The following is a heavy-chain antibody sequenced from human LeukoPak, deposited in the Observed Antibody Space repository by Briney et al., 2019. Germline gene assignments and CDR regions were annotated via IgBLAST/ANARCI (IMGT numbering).Heavy chain of an antibody. V-gene: IGHV3-23*01. CDR2: ISDSGDSI. J-gene: IGHJ4*02. D-gene: IGHD4-23*01. CDR1: GFTFSSYA. Sequence: GGSLRLSCAASGFTFSSYAMSWVRQAPGKGLECISAISDSGDSIYYADSMKGRFTISRDNSKNTVYLQMNSLRAEDTAVYYCAKRWELRYFDYWGQGTLVTVSS. CDR3: AKRWELRYFDY.